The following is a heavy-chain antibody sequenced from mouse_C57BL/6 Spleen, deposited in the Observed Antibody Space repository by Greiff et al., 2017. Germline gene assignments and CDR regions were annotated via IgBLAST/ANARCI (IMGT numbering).Heavy chain of an antibody. V-gene: IGHV1-54*01. D-gene: IGHD2-3*01. CDR3: ALYDGYYKFAY. CDR1: GYAFTNYL. Sequence: QVQLQQSGAELVRPGTSVKVSCKASGYAFTNYLIEWVKQRPGQGLEWIGVINPGSGGTNYNEKFKGKATLTADKSSSTAYMQLSSLTSEDSAVYFCALYDGYYKFAYWGQGTLVTVSA. CDR2: INPGSGGT. J-gene: IGHJ3*01.